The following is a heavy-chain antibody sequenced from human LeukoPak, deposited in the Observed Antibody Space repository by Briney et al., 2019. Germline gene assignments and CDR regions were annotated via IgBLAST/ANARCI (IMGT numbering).Heavy chain of an antibody. J-gene: IGHJ4*02. CDR3: AKDRRGVGAYYYDSSGLDY. CDR2: RRYDGSNK. V-gene: IGHV3-30*02. Sequence: GGTLRLSCAASGFTLSNSGMHWVRKAPGKGLERVTFRRYDGSNKYYADSVKSRFTISRDNSKNTLYLQMNSLRTEDTAMYYCAKDRRGVGAYYYDSSGLDYWGQATLVTVSS. CDR1: GFTLSNSG. D-gene: IGHD3-22*01.